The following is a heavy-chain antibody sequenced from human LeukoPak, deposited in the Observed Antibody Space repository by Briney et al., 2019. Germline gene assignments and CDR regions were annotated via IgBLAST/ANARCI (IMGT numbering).Heavy chain of an antibody. CDR2: IYDTGST. J-gene: IGHJ4*02. Sequence: SETLSLTCTVSGGSMRRYYWAWIRQSPGKGLEWIGHIYDTGSTNYNPSLKSRVTISGDTSKSQFSLKLSSLTAADTAVYYCARGGDSWFYWGQGTLVTVSS. D-gene: IGHD6-13*01. CDR3: ARGGDSWFY. V-gene: IGHV4-59*01. CDR1: GGSMRRYY.